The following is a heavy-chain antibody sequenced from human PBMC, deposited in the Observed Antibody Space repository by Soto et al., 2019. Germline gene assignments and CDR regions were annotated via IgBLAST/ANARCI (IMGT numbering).Heavy chain of an antibody. CDR2: IHYSGIT. Sequence: KSSETLSLTCGLSGYSISSDNWWVWIRQPPGKGLEWNGYIHYSGITYSNSSLKSRLTMSVDTSKNQFSLKRSCVTAVDAAVFDCAAKDYGKYYFDFWGQGTLVTVSS. J-gene: IGHJ4*02. CDR1: GYSISSDNW. D-gene: IGHD3-10*01. V-gene: IGHV4-28*01. CDR3: AAKDYGKYYFDF.